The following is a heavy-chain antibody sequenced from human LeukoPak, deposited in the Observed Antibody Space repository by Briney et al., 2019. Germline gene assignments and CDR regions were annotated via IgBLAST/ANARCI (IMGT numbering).Heavy chain of an antibody. CDR3: ARAGQLLPFDY. V-gene: IGHV1-69*10. CDR1: GGTFSSYA. Sequence: ASVKVSCKASGGTFSSYAISWVRQAPGQGLEWMGGIIPILGIANYAQKFQGRVTITADKSTSTAYMELSSLRSEDTAVYYCARAGQLLPFDYWGQGTLVTVSS. CDR2: IIPILGIA. J-gene: IGHJ4*02. D-gene: IGHD2-2*01.